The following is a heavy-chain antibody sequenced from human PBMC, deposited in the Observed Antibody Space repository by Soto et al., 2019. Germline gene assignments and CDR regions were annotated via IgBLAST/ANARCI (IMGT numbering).Heavy chain of an antibody. CDR2: IYYSGST. Sequence: PSETLSLTCTVSGGSISSGDYYWSWIRQPPGKGLEWIGYIYYSGSTYYNPSLKSRVTISVDTSKNQFSLKLSSVTAADTAVYYCARPSPHGPNALNWFDPWGQGTLVTVSS. V-gene: IGHV4-30-4*01. CDR3: ARPSPHGPNALNWFDP. CDR1: GGSISSGDYY. J-gene: IGHJ5*02.